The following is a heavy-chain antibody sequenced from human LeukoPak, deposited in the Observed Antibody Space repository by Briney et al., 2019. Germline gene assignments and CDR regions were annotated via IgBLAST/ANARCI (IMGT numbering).Heavy chain of an antibody. CDR1: GFTFSSYS. D-gene: IGHD6-6*01. V-gene: IGHV3-48*01. Sequence: GGSLGLSCAASGFTFSSYSMNWIRQAPGKGLECISYISSSGDTIYYADSVKGRFTISRDNAKNSLYLQMNSLRAEDTAVYYCARDPIAARPLDYWGQGTLVTVSS. CDR3: ARDPIAARPLDY. CDR2: ISSSGDTI. J-gene: IGHJ4*02.